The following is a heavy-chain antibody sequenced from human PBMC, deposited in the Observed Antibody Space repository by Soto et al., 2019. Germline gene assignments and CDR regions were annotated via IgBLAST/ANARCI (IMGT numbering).Heavy chain of an antibody. CDR3: VRGVPRYDSSGTNFDY. CDR1: GFTFTSS. D-gene: IGHD3-22*01. Sequence: QVQLVESGGGVVQPGRSLRLSCVASGFTFTSSMHWVRQAPGKGLEWVAVVWFDGNNKYYADSVKGRFTISRDNSKNTLYLQMNSLRVEDTAVYYCVRGVPRYDSSGTNFDYWGQGTLVTVSS. V-gene: IGHV3-33*01. J-gene: IGHJ4*02. CDR2: VWFDGNNK.